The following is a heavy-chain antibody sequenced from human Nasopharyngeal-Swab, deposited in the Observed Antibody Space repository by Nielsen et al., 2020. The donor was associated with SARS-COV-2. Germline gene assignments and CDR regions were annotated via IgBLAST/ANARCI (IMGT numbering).Heavy chain of an antibody. CDR1: GFTFRSYS. CDR2: ISSSSSYI. Sequence: GESLKISCAASGFTFRSYSLHWVRQAPGKGLEWVSSISSSSSYIYYADSVKGRFTISRDNSKNTLYLQMNSLRAEDTAVYYCAREGGNWFDPWGQGTLVTVSS. D-gene: IGHD3-16*01. J-gene: IGHJ5*02. CDR3: AREGGNWFDP. V-gene: IGHV3-21*01.